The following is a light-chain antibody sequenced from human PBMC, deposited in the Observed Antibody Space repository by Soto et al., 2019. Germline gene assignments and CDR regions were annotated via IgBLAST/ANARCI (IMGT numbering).Light chain of an antibody. V-gene: IGKV4-1*01. CDR2: WAS. Sequence: DIVMTQSPDSLAVSLGERATINCKASQSILYSSNNKNYLAWYQHKPGHPPKVLIYWASTRESGVPDRFSGSGSGTDFTLTISSLQAEDVAVYYCQQYYGAPFAFGGGTKVEIK. CDR1: QSILYSSNNKNY. CDR3: QQYYGAPFA. J-gene: IGKJ4*01.